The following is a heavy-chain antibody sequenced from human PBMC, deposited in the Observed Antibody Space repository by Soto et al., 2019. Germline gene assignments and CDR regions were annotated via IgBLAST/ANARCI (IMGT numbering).Heavy chain of an antibody. V-gene: IGHV3-15*01. CDR1: GFTFSNAW. CDR2: IKSKTDGGTT. Sequence: LRLSCAASGFTFSNAWMSWVRQAPGKGLEWVGRIKSKTDGGTTDYAAPVKGRFTISRDDSKNTLYLQMNSLKTEDTAVYYCTTRPPPGIFDYWGQGTLVTVSS. CDR3: TTRPPPGIFDY. J-gene: IGHJ4*02.